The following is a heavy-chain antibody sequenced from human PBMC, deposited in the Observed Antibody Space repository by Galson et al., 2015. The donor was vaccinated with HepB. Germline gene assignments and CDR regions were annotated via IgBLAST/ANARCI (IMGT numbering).Heavy chain of an antibody. CDR2: IRYDGSNK. V-gene: IGHV3-30*02. CDR1: GFTFSSYG. CDR3: AKDLGYCSGGSCYSDHAFDI. D-gene: IGHD2-15*01. J-gene: IGHJ3*02. Sequence: SLRLSCAASGFTFSSYGMHWVRQAPGKGLEWVAFIRYDGSNKYYADSVKGRFTISRDNSKNTLYLQMNSLRAEDTAVYYCAKDLGYCSGGSCYSDHAFDIWGQGTMVTVSS.